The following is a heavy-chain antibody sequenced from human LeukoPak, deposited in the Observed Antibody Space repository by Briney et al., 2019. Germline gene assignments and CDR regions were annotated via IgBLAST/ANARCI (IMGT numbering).Heavy chain of an antibody. CDR1: GGTFSSYA. V-gene: IGHV1-46*01. D-gene: IGHD5-18*01. CDR3: AREDGYSITDAFDI. J-gene: IGHJ3*02. CDR2: INPSGGST. Sequence: GASVKVSCKASGGTFSSYAISWVRQAPGQGLEWMGIINPSGGSTSYAQKFQGRVTMTRDTSTSTVYMELSSLRSEDTAVYYCAREDGYSITDAFDIWGQGTMVTVSS.